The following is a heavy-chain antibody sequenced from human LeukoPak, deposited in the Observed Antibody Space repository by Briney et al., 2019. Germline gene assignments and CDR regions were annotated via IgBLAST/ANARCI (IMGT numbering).Heavy chain of an antibody. Sequence: SETLSLTCAVYGGSFSAYYWSWIRQPPGKGLEWIGEINHCGRPNYSPSLQSRVTISVDMSKNEFSLRLSSVTAADTAMYYCASLRYDSSAYDHPLPHHWGQGTLVTVSS. J-gene: IGHJ5*02. CDR2: INHCGRP. D-gene: IGHD3-22*01. CDR1: GGSFSAYY. V-gene: IGHV4-34*01. CDR3: ASLRYDSSAYDHPLPHH.